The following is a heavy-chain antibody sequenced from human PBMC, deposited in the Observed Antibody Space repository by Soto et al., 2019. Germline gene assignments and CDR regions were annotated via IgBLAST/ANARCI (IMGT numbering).Heavy chain of an antibody. Sequence: PGGSLRLSCAASGFTFSSYAMSWVRQAPGKGLEWVSAISGSGGSTYYADSVKGRFTISRDNSKNTLYLQMNSLRAEDTAVYYCAKGPPVTIFGVVINAYYFDYWGQGTLVTVSS. J-gene: IGHJ4*02. CDR3: AKGPPVTIFGVVINAYYFDY. CDR1: GFTFSSYA. CDR2: ISGSGGST. D-gene: IGHD3-3*01. V-gene: IGHV3-23*01.